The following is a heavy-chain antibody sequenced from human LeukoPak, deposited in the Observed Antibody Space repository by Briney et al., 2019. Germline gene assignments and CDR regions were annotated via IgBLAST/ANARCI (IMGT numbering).Heavy chain of an antibody. D-gene: IGHD3-3*01. J-gene: IGHJ4*02. CDR1: GGSNSSSSYY. Sequence: PSETLSLTCTVSGGSNSSSSYYWGWIRQPPGKGLEWIGSIYYSGSTYYNPSLKSRVTISVDTSKNQFSLKLSSVTAADTAVYYCARHTARFLEWLPPDYWGQGTLVTVSS. CDR3: ARHTARFLEWLPPDY. CDR2: IYYSGST. V-gene: IGHV4-39*01.